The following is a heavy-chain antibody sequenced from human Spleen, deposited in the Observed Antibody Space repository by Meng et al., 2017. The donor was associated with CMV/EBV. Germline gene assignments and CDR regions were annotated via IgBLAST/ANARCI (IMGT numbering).Heavy chain of an antibody. D-gene: IGHD3-10*01. V-gene: IGHV3-33*06. CDR2: LWYDGSNK. CDR3: AKDRNRYCGSGSKTYGMDV. J-gene: IGHJ6*02. Sequence: GESLKISCAASGFTFSSYGMHWVRQAPGKGLEWVAVLWYDGSNKYYADSVMGRFTISRDNSKNTLYLQMNSLRAVDTAVYYCAKDRNRYCGSGSKTYGMDVWGQGTTVTVSS. CDR1: GFTFSSYG.